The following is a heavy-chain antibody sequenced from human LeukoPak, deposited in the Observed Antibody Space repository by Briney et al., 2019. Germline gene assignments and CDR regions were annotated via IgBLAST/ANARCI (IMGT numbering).Heavy chain of an antibody. D-gene: IGHD6-19*01. CDR1: GGSFSGCY. V-gene: IGHV4-34*01. Sequence: SETLSLTCAVYGGSFSGCYWSWIRQPPGKGLEWIGEINHSGSTNYNPSLKSRVTISVDTSKNQFSLKLSSATAADTAVYYCARRTVDSSGWYWSAPPQPQNQQAFDYWGQGTLVTVSS. CDR2: INHSGST. J-gene: IGHJ4*02. CDR3: ARRTVDSSGWYWSAPPQPQNQQAFDY.